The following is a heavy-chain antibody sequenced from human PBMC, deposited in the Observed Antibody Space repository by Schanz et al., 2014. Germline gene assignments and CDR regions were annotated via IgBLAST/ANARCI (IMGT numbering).Heavy chain of an antibody. J-gene: IGHJ3*02. Sequence: QVQLVESGGGVVQPGNSLRLSCAASGFIFSGYAMILVLQAPGKGLEWVAVITYDGSNKYYADSVKGRFIISRDNSKNTLDLQMNSLRDEDTALYYCAKDMHKDYGGKPQAFDIWGQGTMVTVSS. CDR1: GFIFSGYA. CDR2: ITYDGSNK. D-gene: IGHD4-17*01. CDR3: AKDMHKDYGGKPQAFDI. V-gene: IGHV3-30*04.